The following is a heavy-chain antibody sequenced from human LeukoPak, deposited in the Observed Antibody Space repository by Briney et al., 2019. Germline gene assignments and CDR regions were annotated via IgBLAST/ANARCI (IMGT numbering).Heavy chain of an antibody. CDR1: GGSISSYY. V-gene: IGHV4-59*01. J-gene: IGHJ4*02. CDR3: ARVAPSGYSSGWYFDY. Sequence: SETLSLTCTVSGGSISSYYWSWIRQPPGNGLEWIGYIYYSGSTNYNPSLKSRVTISVDTSKNQFSLKLSSVTAADTAVYYCARVAPSGYSSGWYFDYWGQGTLVTVSS. D-gene: IGHD6-19*01. CDR2: IYYSGST.